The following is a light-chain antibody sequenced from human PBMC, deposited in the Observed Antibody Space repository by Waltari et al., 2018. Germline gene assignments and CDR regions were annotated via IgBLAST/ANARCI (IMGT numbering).Light chain of an antibody. CDR1: SSDVGGYNY. J-gene: IGLJ3*02. CDR3: SSYAGSKFWV. CDR2: EVS. Sequence: QSALTQPPSASGSPGQSVTISCTGTSSDVGGYNYVSWFQQRPGKAPKVMIYEVSKRPSGVPDRFSCSKSGNTASLIVSGLQAEYEADYYCSSYAGSKFWVFGGGTKLTVL. V-gene: IGLV2-8*01.